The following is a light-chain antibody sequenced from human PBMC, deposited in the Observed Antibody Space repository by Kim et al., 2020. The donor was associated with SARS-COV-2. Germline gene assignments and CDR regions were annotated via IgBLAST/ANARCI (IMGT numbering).Light chain of an antibody. CDR3: SSYAGSNNLV. V-gene: IGLV2-8*01. J-gene: IGLJ2*01. Sequence: GQSVPISCTGTGSDFGGYHDVSWYQQRPGKAPRLMMYEVSKRPSGVPDRFSGSKSGNTASLTVAGLQAEDEDDYYCSSYAGSNNLVFGGGTQLTVL. CDR1: GSDFGGYHD. CDR2: EVS.